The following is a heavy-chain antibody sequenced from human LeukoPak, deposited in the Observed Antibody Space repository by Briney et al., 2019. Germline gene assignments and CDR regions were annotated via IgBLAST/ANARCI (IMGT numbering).Heavy chain of an antibody. CDR2: ISYDGNNK. CDR1: GLTFSSYG. J-gene: IGHJ2*01. D-gene: IGHD3-10*01. CDR3: ARGLGVWYFDL. Sequence: PGGSLRLSCAASGLTFSSYGMHWVPQAPGKGLEWVAVISYDGNNKCYADSVKGRFSISRDNSKSTLYLQMNSLRLEDTAVYYCARGLGVWYFDLWGRGTLVTVSS. V-gene: IGHV3-33*01.